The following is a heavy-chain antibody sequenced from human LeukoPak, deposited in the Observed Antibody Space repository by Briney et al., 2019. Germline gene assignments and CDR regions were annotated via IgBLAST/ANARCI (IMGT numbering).Heavy chain of an antibody. D-gene: IGHD5-18*01. Sequence: GGSLRLSCAASGFTFSSYNMNWVRQAPGQGLEWVSSISGSSYIYYAYSVKGGFTISRDNAKSSLYLQMNSLRAEDTAVYYCARDTAYAFDIWGQGTMVTVSS. CDR2: ISGSSYI. J-gene: IGHJ3*02. CDR3: ARDTAYAFDI. CDR1: GFTFSSYN. V-gene: IGHV3-21*01.